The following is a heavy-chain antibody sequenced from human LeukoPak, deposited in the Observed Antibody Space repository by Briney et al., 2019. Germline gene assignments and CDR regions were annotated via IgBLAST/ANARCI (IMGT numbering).Heavy chain of an antibody. J-gene: IGHJ4*02. CDR2: ILSDGRNK. CDR3: AKDRRNSWTTDY. D-gene: IGHD6-13*01. Sequence: PGTSLRLSCAASGFTFSSDAMHWVRQAPGKGLEWVAIILSDGRNKYYADSVKDRFTISRDNSKNTLYLQMNSLRAEDTALYYCAKDRRNSWTTDYWGQGTLVTVSS. CDR1: GFTFSSDA. V-gene: IGHV3-30*18.